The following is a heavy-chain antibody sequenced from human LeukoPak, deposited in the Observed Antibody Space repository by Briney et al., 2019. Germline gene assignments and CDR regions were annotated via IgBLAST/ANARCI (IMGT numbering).Heavy chain of an antibody. J-gene: IGHJ3*02. Sequence: ASVKVSCKASGYTFTSYYMHWVRQAPGQGLEWMGIINPSGGSTSYAQKFQGRVTMTRDTSTSTVYMELSSLKTEDTAVYYCARGGDFGVPAPLGIDAFDIWGQGTMVTVSS. CDR3: ARGGDFGVPAPLGIDAFDI. CDR1: GYTFTSYY. V-gene: IGHV1-46*01. CDR2: INPSGGST. D-gene: IGHD2-2*01.